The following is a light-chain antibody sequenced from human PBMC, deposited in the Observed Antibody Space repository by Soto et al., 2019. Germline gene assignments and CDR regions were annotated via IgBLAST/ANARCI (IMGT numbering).Light chain of an antibody. J-gene: IGLJ1*01. CDR1: SSDVGGYNY. Sequence: QSVLTQPPSPSGSPGQSVTISCTGTSSDVGGYNYVSWYQQHPGKAPKLMIYEVSKRPSGVPDRFSGSKSGNTASLTVSGLQAEDEADYYCSSYASSNTLYVFGTGTKVTVL. CDR2: EVS. CDR3: SSYASSNTLYV. V-gene: IGLV2-8*01.